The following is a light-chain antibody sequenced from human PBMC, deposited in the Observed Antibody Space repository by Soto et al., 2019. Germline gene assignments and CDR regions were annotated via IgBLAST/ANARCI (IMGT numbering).Light chain of an antibody. Sequence: DIQMTQSPSTLSASVGDRVTISCRASQSISTWLAWYQQKPGKAPKLLIYKAAALGSGVPSRFSGSETGTEFTLTISSRQTDDFAAYYCNQYSSYPSTFGQGPKLEIK. CDR3: NQYSSYPST. V-gene: IGKV1-5*03. CDR2: KAA. CDR1: QSISTW. J-gene: IGKJ2*01.